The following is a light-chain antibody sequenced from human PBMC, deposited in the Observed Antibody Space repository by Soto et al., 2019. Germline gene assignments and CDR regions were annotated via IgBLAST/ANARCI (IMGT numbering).Light chain of an antibody. CDR3: SSYTSRNTLA. J-gene: IGLJ2*01. V-gene: IGLV2-14*01. Sequence: QSALTQPASVSGSPGQSITISCTGTSSDVGGYNFVSWYQQHPGKAPKLMIYEVTDRPPGVSNRFSGSKSGSTASLTISGLQAEDEADYYCSSYTSRNTLAFGGGTKLTVL. CDR2: EVT. CDR1: SSDVGGYNF.